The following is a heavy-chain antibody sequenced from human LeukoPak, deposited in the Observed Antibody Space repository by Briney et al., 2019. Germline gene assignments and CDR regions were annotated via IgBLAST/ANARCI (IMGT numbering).Heavy chain of an antibody. J-gene: IGHJ4*02. Sequence: GGSLRLSCAASGFTFSQYWMHWVRQTPGKGLVWVSRINNDGSGPSYADSVKGRFTISRDNAKNTLYLQMNSLRVEDTAVYYCVRGPSGYSYGSCWGQGTLVTVSS. V-gene: IGHV3-74*01. CDR3: VRGPSGYSYGSC. CDR1: GFTFSQYW. CDR2: INNDGSGP. D-gene: IGHD5-18*01.